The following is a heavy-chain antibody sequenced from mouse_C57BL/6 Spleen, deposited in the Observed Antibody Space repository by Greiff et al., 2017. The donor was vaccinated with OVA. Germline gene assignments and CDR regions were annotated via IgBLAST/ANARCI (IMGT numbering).Heavy chain of an antibody. CDR2: ISSGSSTI. D-gene: IGHD2-12*01. J-gene: IGHJ1*03. V-gene: IGHV5-17*01. CDR3: ASLRPVFDV. CDR1: GFTFSDYG. Sequence: DVMLVESGGGLVKPGGSLKLSCAASGFTFSDYGMHWVRQAPEKGLEWVAYISSGSSTIYYADTVKGRFTISRDNAKNTLFLQRTSLRSDDTAMYYCASLRPVFDVWGTGTTVTVSS.